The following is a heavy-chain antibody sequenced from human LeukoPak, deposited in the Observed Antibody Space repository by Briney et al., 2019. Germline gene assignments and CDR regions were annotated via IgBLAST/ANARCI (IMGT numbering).Heavy chain of an antibody. V-gene: IGHV4-61*02. Sequence: PSETLSLTCIVSGGSISSDSYYWSWIRQPAGKGLEWIGRVYTSGITNYNPSLKSRVTISVDTSKNQFSLRLSSVTAADTAVYYCARVGKVEMATIEGYFDYWGQGTLVTVSS. J-gene: IGHJ4*02. D-gene: IGHD5-24*01. CDR3: ARVGKVEMATIEGYFDY. CDR1: GGSISSDSYY. CDR2: VYTSGIT.